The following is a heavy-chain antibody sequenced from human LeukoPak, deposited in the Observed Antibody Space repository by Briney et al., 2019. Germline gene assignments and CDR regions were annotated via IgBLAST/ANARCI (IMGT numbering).Heavy chain of an antibody. CDR1: DGSVSSGSYY. D-gene: IGHD3-16*01. CDR2: INYSGST. Sequence: SETLSLTCSVSDGSVSSGSYYWSWIRQPPGKGLEWIGYINYSGSTNYNPSLKSRVTISVDTSKNQVSLKLNSVTAADTAVYYCARAGGKGQYWGQGTLVTVSS. V-gene: IGHV4-61*01. J-gene: IGHJ4*02. CDR3: ARAGGKGQY.